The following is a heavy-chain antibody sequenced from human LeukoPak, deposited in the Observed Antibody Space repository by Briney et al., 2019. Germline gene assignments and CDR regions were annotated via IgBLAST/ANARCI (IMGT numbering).Heavy chain of an antibody. Sequence: GGSLRLSCTASAFAFSNHAMSWVRQAPGKGLEWVSSISISGGTTYYTDSVKGRFTISRENSKSTLYLQMNNLRADDTAVYYCAGIRGVIINPFDYWGQGTLVTVSS. V-gene: IGHV3-23*01. CDR1: AFAFSNHA. CDR3: AGIRGVIINPFDY. J-gene: IGHJ4*02. CDR2: ISISGGTT. D-gene: IGHD3-10*01.